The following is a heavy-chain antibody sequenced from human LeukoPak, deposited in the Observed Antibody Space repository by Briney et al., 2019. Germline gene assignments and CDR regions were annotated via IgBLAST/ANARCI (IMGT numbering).Heavy chain of an antibody. Sequence: GRSLRLSCAASGFTFSSYGMHWVRQAPGKGLEWVAVIWYDGSNKYYADSVKGRFTISRDNSKNTLYLQMNSLGAEDTAVYYCARAPGYCSGGSCSDYWGQGTLVTVSS. CDR3: ARAPGYCSGGSCSDY. J-gene: IGHJ4*02. V-gene: IGHV3-33*01. CDR2: IWYDGSNK. D-gene: IGHD2-15*01. CDR1: GFTFSSYG.